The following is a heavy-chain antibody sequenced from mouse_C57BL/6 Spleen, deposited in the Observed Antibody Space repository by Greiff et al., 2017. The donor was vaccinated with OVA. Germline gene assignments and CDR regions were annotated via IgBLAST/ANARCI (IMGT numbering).Heavy chain of an antibody. CDR3: ARGRGFDY. V-gene: IGHV1-55*01. CDR1: GYTFTSYW. CDR2: IYPGSGST. J-gene: IGHJ2*01. Sequence: QVQLQQPGAELVKPGASVKMSCKASGYTFTSYWITWVKQRPGQGLEWIGDIYPGSGSTNYNEKFKSKATLTVATSSSTAYMQLSSLTSEDSAVYYCARGRGFDYWGQGTTLTVSS.